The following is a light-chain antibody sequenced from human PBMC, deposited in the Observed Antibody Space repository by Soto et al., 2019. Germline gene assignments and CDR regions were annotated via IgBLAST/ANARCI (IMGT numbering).Light chain of an antibody. CDR3: GAWDSSLRAGV. CDR2: DTY. V-gene: IGLV1-51*01. CDR1: SSNIGNNL. J-gene: IGLJ1*01. Sequence: QSVLTQPPSVSAAQGQEVTISCSGSSSNIGNNLVSWYQQLPGTAPKLLIYDTYNRPSGIPDRFSGSKSGTSATLGITGLQTGDEADYYCGAWDSSLRAGVFGTGTKVTVL.